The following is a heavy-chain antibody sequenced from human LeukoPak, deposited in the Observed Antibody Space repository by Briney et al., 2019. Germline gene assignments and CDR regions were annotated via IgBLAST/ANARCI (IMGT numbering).Heavy chain of an antibody. Sequence: SGPTLLHPTPTLTLTFTFSGFSLGTRGVGVGWIRQPPVKALEWLSLIYWDDDKRYSPSLKSRLTITKDTSKNQVVLTMTNMDPVDTATYYCAQAEGYSSGWYYFDYWGQGTLVTVSS. J-gene: IGHJ4*02. CDR2: IYWDDDK. CDR1: GFSLGTRGVG. CDR3: AQAEGYSSGWYYFDY. D-gene: IGHD6-19*01. V-gene: IGHV2-5*02.